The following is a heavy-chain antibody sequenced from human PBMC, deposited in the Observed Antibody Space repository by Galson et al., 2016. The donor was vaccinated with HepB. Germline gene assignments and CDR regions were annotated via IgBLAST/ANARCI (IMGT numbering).Heavy chain of an antibody. CDR2: ISAYNGIT. CDR1: GYTFSNYV. CDR3: ARTRGDFVGWFDP. J-gene: IGHJ5*02. Sequence: SVKVSCKASGYTFSNYVITWVRQAPGQGLEWMGRISAYNGITNYGPKFQGRVTMTTDTSTSTAYMELRSLRSDDTAVYYCARTRGDFVGWFDPWGQGTLVTVSS. V-gene: IGHV1-18*01. D-gene: IGHD4-17*01.